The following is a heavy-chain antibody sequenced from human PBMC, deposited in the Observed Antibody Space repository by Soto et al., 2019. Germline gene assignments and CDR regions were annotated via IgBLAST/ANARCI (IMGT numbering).Heavy chain of an antibody. CDR3: AKDLGSSGWEYFDH. Sequence: QLVESGGGMVPPGKSLRLSCTGSGFNFGNFAVHWVRQTPVKGLEWVAVISSHGRHQYYSDSVKGRFTISRDNSNNTLHLQLSSLRLEDTAAYYCAKDLGSSGWEYFDHWGQGTLVTVSS. V-gene: IGHV3-30*18. CDR2: ISSHGRHQ. D-gene: IGHD6-19*01. J-gene: IGHJ4*02. CDR1: GFNFGNFA.